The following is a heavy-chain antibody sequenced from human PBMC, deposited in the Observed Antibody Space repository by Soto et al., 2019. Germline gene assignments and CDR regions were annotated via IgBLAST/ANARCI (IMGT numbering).Heavy chain of an antibody. CDR3: ARVAGNDAFDI. CDR1: GFTFSRYA. CDR2: ISYDGSNK. Sequence: QVQLVESGGGVVQPGRSLRLSCAASGFTFSRYAMHWVRQAPGKGLEWVAVISYDGSNKYYADSVKGRFTISRDNSKNTQYLQMNSLRAEDTAVYYCARVAGNDAFDIWGQGTMVTVSS. J-gene: IGHJ3*02. V-gene: IGHV3-30-3*01.